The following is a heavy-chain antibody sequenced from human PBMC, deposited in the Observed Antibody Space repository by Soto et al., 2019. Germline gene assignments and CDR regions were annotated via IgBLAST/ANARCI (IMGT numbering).Heavy chain of an antibody. D-gene: IGHD6-25*01. CDR1: GFTFSNHA. V-gene: IGHV3-23*01. CDR2: ISTAVGAT. CDR3: AKDRTAAARNFDY. J-gene: IGHJ4*02. Sequence: GGSLRLSCAVSGFTFSNHAMSWVRRAPGKGLEWVSAISTAVGATYYADSVKGRFTISRDDSKNTLYLQMDSLRAEDTAVYYCAKDRTAAARNFDYWGQGTLVTVSS.